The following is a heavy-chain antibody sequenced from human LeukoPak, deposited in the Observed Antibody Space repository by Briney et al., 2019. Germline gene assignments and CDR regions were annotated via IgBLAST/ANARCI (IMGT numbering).Heavy chain of an antibody. Sequence: PGGSLRLSCAASGFTFSSYSMNWVRQAPGKGLEWVSYISSSGSTIYYADSVKGRFTISRDNAKNSLYLQMNSLRAEDTAVYYCARLFRDVTTFDYWGQGTLVTVSS. V-gene: IGHV3-48*04. D-gene: IGHD1-1*01. CDR3: ARLFRDVTTFDY. CDR1: GFTFSSYS. CDR2: ISSSGSTI. J-gene: IGHJ4*02.